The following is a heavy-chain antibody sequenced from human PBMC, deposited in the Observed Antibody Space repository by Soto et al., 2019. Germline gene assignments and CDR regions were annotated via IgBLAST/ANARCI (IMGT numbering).Heavy chain of an antibody. J-gene: IGHJ5*02. CDR1: GYTFTNYY. CDR2: MNPRSGGT. V-gene: IGHV1-2*02. D-gene: IGHD4-4*01. Sequence: ASVKVSCKASGYTFTNYYMHWVRQAPGQGLEWMGWMNPRSGGTKYAQAFQDRVTMTRDASISTAYMGVTSLRHGDTAVYFCARSDDSTSYPQDLWGPGTLVTVSS. CDR3: ARSDDSTSYPQDL.